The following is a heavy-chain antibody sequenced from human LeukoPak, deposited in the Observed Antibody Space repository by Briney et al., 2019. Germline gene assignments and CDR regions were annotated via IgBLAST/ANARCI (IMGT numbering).Heavy chain of an antibody. CDR1: GFTFSAYP. D-gene: IGHD2-15*01. CDR2: IWYDGSNK. Sequence: GGSLRLSCTASGFTFSAYPIHWVRQAPGKGLEWVAVIWYDGSNKYYADSVKGRFTISRDNSKNTLYLQMNSLRAEDTAVYYCAREGCSGGSCYSSWSYYYYYGMDVWGQGTTVTVSS. J-gene: IGHJ6*02. CDR3: AREGCSGGSCYSSWSYYYYYGMDV. V-gene: IGHV3-33*08.